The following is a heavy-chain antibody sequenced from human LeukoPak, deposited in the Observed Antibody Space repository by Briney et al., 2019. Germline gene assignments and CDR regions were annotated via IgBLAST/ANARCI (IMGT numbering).Heavy chain of an antibody. CDR2: ISGSGGST. Sequence: GGSLRLSCAASGFTFSSYAMSWVRQAPGKGLEWVSAISGSGGSTYYADSVEGRFTISRDNSKNTLYLQMNSLRAEDTAVYYCAKDVYYDFWSGYSDYWGQGTLVTVSS. CDR3: AKDVYYDFWSGYSDY. CDR1: GFTFSSYA. D-gene: IGHD3-3*01. J-gene: IGHJ4*02. V-gene: IGHV3-23*01.